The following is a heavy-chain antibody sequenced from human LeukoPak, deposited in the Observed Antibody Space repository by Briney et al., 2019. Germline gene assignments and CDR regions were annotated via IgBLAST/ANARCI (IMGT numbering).Heavy chain of an antibody. D-gene: IGHD3-3*01. J-gene: IGHJ4*02. CDR2: ISGSGGST. V-gene: IGHV3-23*01. CDR1: GFTFSSYA. CDR3: AKGRPPILESLLTHLFDY. Sequence: PGGSLRLSCAASGFTFSSYAMSWVRQAPGKGLEWVSAISGSGGSTYYADSVKGRFTISRDNSKNTLYLQMNSLRAEDTAVYYCAKGRPPILESLLTHLFDYWGQGTLVTVSS.